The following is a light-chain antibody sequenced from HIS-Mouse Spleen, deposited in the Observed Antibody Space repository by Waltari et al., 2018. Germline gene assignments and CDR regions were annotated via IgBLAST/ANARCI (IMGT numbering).Light chain of an antibody. CDR2: EDS. V-gene: IGLV3-10*01. CDR3: YSTDSSGNHRV. CDR1: ALPKQY. Sequence: SYELTQPPSVSVSPGQTARLPCPGDALPKQYAYWYQQKSGQAPVLVIYEDSKRPSGIPERFSGYSSGTMATLTISGAQVEDEADYYCYSTDSSGNHRVFGGGTKLTVL. J-gene: IGLJ2*01.